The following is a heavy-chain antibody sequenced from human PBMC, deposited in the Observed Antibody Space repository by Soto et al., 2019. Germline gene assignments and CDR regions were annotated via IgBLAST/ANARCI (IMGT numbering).Heavy chain of an antibody. J-gene: IGHJ5*02. CDR3: ARRVVVTAAYNWFDP. V-gene: IGHV5-51*01. CDR2: IYPGDSDT. Sequence: GESLKISCKGSGYSFTSYWIGWVRQMPGKGLEWMGIIYPGDSDTRYSPSFQGQVTISADKSISTAYLQWSSLKASDTAMYYYARRVVVTAAYNWFDPWGQGTLVTSPQ. CDR1: GYSFTSYW. D-gene: IGHD2-21*02.